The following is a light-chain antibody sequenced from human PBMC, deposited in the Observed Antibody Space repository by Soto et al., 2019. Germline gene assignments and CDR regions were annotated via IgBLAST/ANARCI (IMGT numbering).Light chain of an antibody. J-gene: IGLJ1*01. Sequence: QSVLTQPPSASGSPGQSVTISCTGTSSDVGRYNYVSWYQQHPGKAPKLMISEVTKRPSGVPDRFSGSKSGNTASLTVSGLQAEDEADYYCSSYAGGNNLYVFGTGTKVPS. CDR3: SSYAGGNNLYV. CDR2: EVT. CDR1: SSDVGRYNY. V-gene: IGLV2-8*01.